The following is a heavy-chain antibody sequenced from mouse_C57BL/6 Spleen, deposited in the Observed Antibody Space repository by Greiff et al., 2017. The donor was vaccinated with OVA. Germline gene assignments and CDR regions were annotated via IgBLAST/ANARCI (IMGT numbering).Heavy chain of an antibody. CDR3: ARSDGSSYVRFAY. Sequence: VQLQQPGAELVMPGASVKLSCKASGYTFTSYWMHWVKQRPGQGLEWIGELDPSDSYTNYNQKFKGKSTLTVDKSSSTAYMQLSSLTSEDSAVYYCARSDGSSYVRFAYWGQGTLVTVSA. J-gene: IGHJ3*01. CDR1: GYTFTSYW. D-gene: IGHD1-1*01. V-gene: IGHV1-69*01. CDR2: LDPSDSYT.